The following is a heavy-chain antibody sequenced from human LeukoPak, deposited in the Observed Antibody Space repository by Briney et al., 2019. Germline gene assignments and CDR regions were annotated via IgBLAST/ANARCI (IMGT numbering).Heavy chain of an antibody. D-gene: IGHD3-3*01. CDR3: ASSAVRSLEWLAPYGMDV. CDR1: GYTFTGYY. V-gene: IGHV1-2*02. Sequence: GASVKVSCKASGYTFTGYYMHWVRQAPGQGLEWMGWINPNSGGTNYAQKFQGRVTMTRDTSISTAYMELSRLRSDDTAVYYCASSAVRSLEWLAPYGMDVWGQGTTVTVSS. J-gene: IGHJ6*02. CDR2: INPNSGGT.